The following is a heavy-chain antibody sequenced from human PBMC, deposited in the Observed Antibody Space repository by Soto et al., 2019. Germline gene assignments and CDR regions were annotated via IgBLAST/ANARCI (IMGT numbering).Heavy chain of an antibody. CDR1: GGSLSSYY. J-gene: IGHJ6*02. CDR2: IYNSGST. CDR3: ARGQLRYFDWLLRYYGMDV. D-gene: IGHD3-9*01. V-gene: IGHV4-39*01. Sequence: SDTLSLTCTVSGGSLSSYYWGWIRQPPGKGLEWIGSIYNSGSTYYNPSLKSRVTISVDTSKNQFSLKLSSVTAADTAVYYCARGQLRYFDWLLRYYGMDVWGQGTTVTVSS.